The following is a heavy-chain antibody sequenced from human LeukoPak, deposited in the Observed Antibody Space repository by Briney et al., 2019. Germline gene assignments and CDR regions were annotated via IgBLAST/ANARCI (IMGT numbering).Heavy chain of an antibody. Sequence: GGSLRLSCAASGFTFSSYSMNWVRQAPGKGLEWVSSISSSSSYIYYADSVKGRFTISRDNAKNSLYLQMNSLRAEDTAVYYRAREGGAGDAFDIWGQGTMVTVSS. V-gene: IGHV3-21*01. J-gene: IGHJ3*02. CDR1: GFTFSSYS. D-gene: IGHD1-26*01. CDR2: ISSSSSYI. CDR3: AREGGAGDAFDI.